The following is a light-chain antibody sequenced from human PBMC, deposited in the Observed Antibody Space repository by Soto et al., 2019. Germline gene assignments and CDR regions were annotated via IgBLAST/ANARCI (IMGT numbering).Light chain of an antibody. CDR2: GNR. Sequence: QSVLTQPPSVSGAPGQRVTISCTGSSSNIGAGYDVHWYQQPPGTAPKLLIDGNRNRPSEVPDRLSGSKSGTSASLAIHGLQAEDEADYYCHSYDSSLSGWVFGGGTKLTVL. CDR1: SSNIGAGYD. J-gene: IGLJ3*02. CDR3: HSYDSSLSGWV. V-gene: IGLV1-40*01.